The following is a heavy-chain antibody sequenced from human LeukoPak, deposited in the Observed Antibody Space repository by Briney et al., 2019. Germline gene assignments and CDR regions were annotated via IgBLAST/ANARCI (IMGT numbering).Heavy chain of an antibody. V-gene: IGHV1-18*01. J-gene: IGHJ4*02. CDR1: GYTFTSHG. CDR2: ISAYNGNT. CDR3: ARFHYYESSGYYSCDL. D-gene: IGHD3-22*01. Sequence: GASVKVSCKASGYTFTSHGISWVRQAPGQGLEWMGWISAYNGNTNYAQKLQGRVTMTTDTSTSTAYMELRSLRSDDTAVYYCARFHYYESSGYYSCDLWGQGTLVTVSS.